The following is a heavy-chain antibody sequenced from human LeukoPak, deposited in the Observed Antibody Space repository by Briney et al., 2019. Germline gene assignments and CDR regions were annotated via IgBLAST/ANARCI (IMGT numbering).Heavy chain of an antibody. Sequence: SETLSLTCTVSGGSISSYQWSWIRQPPGKGLEWIGEINHSGSTNYNPSLKSRVTISVDTSKNQFSLKLSSVTAADTAVYYCARGLYDSSGYYQQFDYWGQGTLVTVSS. D-gene: IGHD3-22*01. CDR1: GGSISSYQ. CDR3: ARGLYDSSGYYQQFDY. CDR2: INHSGST. J-gene: IGHJ4*02. V-gene: IGHV4-34*01.